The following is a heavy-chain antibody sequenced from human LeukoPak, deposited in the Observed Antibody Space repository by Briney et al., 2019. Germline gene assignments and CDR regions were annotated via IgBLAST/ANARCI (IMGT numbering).Heavy chain of an antibody. J-gene: IGHJ5*02. CDR2: ISSSSTI. Sequence: PGGSLRLSCAASGFTFSSYSMNWVRQAPGKGLEWVSYISSSSTIYYADSVKGRFTISRDNAKNSLYLQMNSLRAEDTAVYYCARGGDYGDYDGNWFDPWGQGTLVTVSS. D-gene: IGHD4-17*01. V-gene: IGHV3-48*01. CDR3: ARGGDYGDYDGNWFDP. CDR1: GFTFSSYS.